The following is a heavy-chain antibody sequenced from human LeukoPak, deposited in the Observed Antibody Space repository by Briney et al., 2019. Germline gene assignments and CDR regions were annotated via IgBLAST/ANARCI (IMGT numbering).Heavy chain of an antibody. CDR2: IYHSGST. V-gene: IGHV4-4*02. Sequence: GSLRLSCAASGFTFNHYGMSWVRQPPGKGLEWIGEIYHSGSTNYNPSLKSRVTISVDKSKNQFSLKLSSVTAADTAVYYCARGGISIVALDYWGQGTLVTVSS. D-gene: IGHD6-13*01. CDR3: ARGGISIVALDY. J-gene: IGHJ4*02. CDR1: GFTFNHYG.